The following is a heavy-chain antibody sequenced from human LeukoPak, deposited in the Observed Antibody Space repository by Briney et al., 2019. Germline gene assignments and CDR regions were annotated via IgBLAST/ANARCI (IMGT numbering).Heavy chain of an antibody. D-gene: IGHD2-2*01. CDR3: AKDASYCSSTSCCVDYFDY. Sequence: SQTLSLTCTASGGSINSGGYYWSWIRQHPGKDLEWIGYIYYSGSTYYNPSLKSRVIISVDTSKNQFSLKLSSVTAADTAVYYCAKDASYCSSTSCCVDYFDYWGQGTLVTVSS. J-gene: IGHJ4*02. V-gene: IGHV4-31*03. CDR1: GGSINSGGYY. CDR2: IYYSGST.